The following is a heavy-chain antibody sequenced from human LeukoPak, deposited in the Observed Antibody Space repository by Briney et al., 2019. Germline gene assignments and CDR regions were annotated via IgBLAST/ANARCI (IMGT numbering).Heavy chain of an antibody. CDR2: IYPGDSDN. Sequence: GEVLKTSCRGSWYSFTSYWNGWVRQVPGKGLELTGSIYPGDSDNRYSPSFQGQVTISADKSISTAYLQWSSLKASDTAMYYCARKDGRFGTYYFDYWGQGTLVTVSS. CDR3: ARKDGRFGTYYFDY. CDR1: WYSFTSYW. V-gene: IGHV5-51*01. D-gene: IGHD3-10*01. J-gene: IGHJ4*02.